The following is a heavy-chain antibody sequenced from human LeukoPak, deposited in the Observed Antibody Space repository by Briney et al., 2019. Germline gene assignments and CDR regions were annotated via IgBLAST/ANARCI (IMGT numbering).Heavy chain of an antibody. D-gene: IGHD2-21*01. Sequence: SETLSLTCAVYGGSFSGYYWSWIRQPPGKGLEWIGEINHSGSTNYNPSVKSRVTISVDTSKNQFSLKLSSVTAADTAVYYCAFCGGDCYGLSNFDYWGQGTLVTVSS. CDR1: GGSFSGYY. CDR3: AFCGGDCYGLSNFDY. J-gene: IGHJ4*02. CDR2: INHSGST. V-gene: IGHV4-34*01.